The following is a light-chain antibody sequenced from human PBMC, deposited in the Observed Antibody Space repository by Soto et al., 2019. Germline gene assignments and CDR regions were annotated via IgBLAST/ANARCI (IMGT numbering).Light chain of an antibody. CDR2: DAS. J-gene: IGKJ5*01. V-gene: IGKV3-11*01. Sequence: EIVLTQSPATLSLSPGERATLSCRASQSVSSYLAWYQQKPGQAPRLLIYDASNRATGIPARFSGSGSGTDFTLTITRLEPDDSAVYYCQQHGISHITFGQGTRLEI. CDR3: QQHGISHIT. CDR1: QSVSSY.